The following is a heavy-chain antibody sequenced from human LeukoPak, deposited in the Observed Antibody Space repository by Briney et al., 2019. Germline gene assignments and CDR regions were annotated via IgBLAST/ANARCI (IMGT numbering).Heavy chain of an antibody. Sequence: GGSLRLSCAASGFTFSSYSMNWVRQAPGKGLEWVSGISWNSGSIGYADSVKGRFTISRDNAKNSLYLQMNSLRAEDTALYYCAKGSQYQLLSYYFDYWGQGTLVTVSS. CDR3: AKGSQYQLLSYYFDY. V-gene: IGHV3-9*01. CDR1: GFTFSSYS. J-gene: IGHJ4*02. D-gene: IGHD2-2*01. CDR2: ISWNSGSI.